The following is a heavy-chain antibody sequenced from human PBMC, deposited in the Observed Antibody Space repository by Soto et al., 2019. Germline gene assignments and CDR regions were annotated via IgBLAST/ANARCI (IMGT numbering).Heavy chain of an antibody. Sequence: SLTCAISGDSVSSNTAAWNWIRSSPSRGLEWLGRTYYRSNWRHDYAVSVKSRITVNPDTSKNHFSLQLNSVTPDDTAVYYCARGVAGSGFDLWGQGTLVTV. D-gene: IGHD6-19*01. V-gene: IGHV6-1*01. J-gene: IGHJ4*02. CDR2: TYYRSNWRH. CDR3: ARGVAGSGFDL. CDR1: GDSVSSNTAA.